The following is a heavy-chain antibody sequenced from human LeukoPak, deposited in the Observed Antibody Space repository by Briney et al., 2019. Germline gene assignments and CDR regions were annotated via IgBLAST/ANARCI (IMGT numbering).Heavy chain of an antibody. CDR2: ISSSGSTI. CDR3: ARELLGYCSGGSCPGGFDI. Sequence: PGGSLGLSCAASGFTFSDYYMSWIRQAPGKGLEWVSYISSSGSTIYYADSVKGRFTISRDNAKNSLYLQMNSLRAEDTAVYYCARELLGYCSGGSCPGGFDIWGQGTMVTVSS. J-gene: IGHJ3*02. D-gene: IGHD2-15*01. CDR1: GFTFSDYY. V-gene: IGHV3-11*01.